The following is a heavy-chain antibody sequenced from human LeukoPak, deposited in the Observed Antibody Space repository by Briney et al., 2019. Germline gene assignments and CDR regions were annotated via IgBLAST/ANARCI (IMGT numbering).Heavy chain of an antibody. CDR3: AKRGVVIRVILVGFHKEAYYFDS. D-gene: IGHD3-22*01. V-gene: IGHV3-23*01. CDR1: GITLSNYG. Sequence: GGSLRLSCAASGITLSNYGMSWVRQAPGKGLEWVAGISDSGGSTNYADSVKGRFTISRDNPKNTLYLQMNSLRAEDTAVYFCAKRGVVIRVILVGFHKEAYYFDSWGQGALVTVSS. J-gene: IGHJ4*02. CDR2: ISDSGGST.